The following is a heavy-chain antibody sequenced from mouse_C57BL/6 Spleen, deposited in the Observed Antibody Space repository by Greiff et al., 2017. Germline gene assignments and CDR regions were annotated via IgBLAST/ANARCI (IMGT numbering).Heavy chain of an antibody. Sequence: QVQLQQPGAELVRPGSSVKLSCKASGYTFTSYWMDWVKQRPGQGLEWIGNIYPSDSETHYNQKFKDKATLTVDKSSSTAYMQLSSLTSEDSAVYYCARGNGNGLFAYWGQGTLVTVSA. J-gene: IGHJ3*01. D-gene: IGHD2-1*01. CDR3: ARGNGNGLFAY. CDR1: GYTFTSYW. CDR2: IYPSDSET. V-gene: IGHV1-61*01.